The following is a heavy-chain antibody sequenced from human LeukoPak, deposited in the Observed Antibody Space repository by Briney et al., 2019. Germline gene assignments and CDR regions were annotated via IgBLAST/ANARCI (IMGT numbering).Heavy chain of an antibody. J-gene: IGHJ5*02. CDR3: AKDSGSSSGYESWFDP. D-gene: IGHD5-12*01. CDR1: GLTFSSYA. Sequence: GGSLRLSCAASGLTFSSYAMHWVRQAPGKGLEWVSGISWSSDNIDYADSVKGRFTISRDNAKTSLYLQMNSLRVEDTALYYCAKDSGSSSGYESWFDPWGQGTLVTVSS. V-gene: IGHV3-9*01. CDR2: ISWSSDNI.